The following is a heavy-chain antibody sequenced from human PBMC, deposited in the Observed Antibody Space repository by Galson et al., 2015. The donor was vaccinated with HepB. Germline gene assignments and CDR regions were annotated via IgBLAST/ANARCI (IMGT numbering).Heavy chain of an antibody. D-gene: IGHD1-14*01. J-gene: IGHJ6*03. CDR3: ARPRRYYYYYMDV. Sequence: SVKVSCKASGYTFTGYYMHWVRQAPGQGLEWMGRINPNSGGTNYAQKFQGRVTMTRDTSISTAYMELSRLRSDDTAVYYCARPRRYYYYYMDVWGKGTTVTVSS. CDR1: GYTFTGYY. CDR2: INPNSGGT. V-gene: IGHV1-2*06.